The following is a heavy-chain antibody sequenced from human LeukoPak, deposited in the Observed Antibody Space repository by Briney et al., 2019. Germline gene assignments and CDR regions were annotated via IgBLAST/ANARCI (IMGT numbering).Heavy chain of an antibody. J-gene: IGHJ4*02. D-gene: IGHD5-24*01. V-gene: IGHV3-23*01. CDR1: GFTFSTYG. Sequence: GGTLRLSRAASGFTFSTYGMGWVRQAPGKGLEWVSAMSGSGGTTYSVDSLKGRFTISRDNSKNTLYLQMNGLTAEDTAVYFCAKDRDGYNYRAGFDCWGQGTLVTVSS. CDR3: AKDRDGYNYRAGFDC. CDR2: MSGSGGTT.